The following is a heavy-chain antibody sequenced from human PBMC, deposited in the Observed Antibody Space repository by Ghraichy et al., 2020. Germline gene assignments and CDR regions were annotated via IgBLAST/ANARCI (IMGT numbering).Heavy chain of an antibody. D-gene: IGHD3-22*01. CDR3: AREALPVDDSRDYYGSGGYFYEGMDV. V-gene: IGHV4-59*11. J-gene: IGHJ6*02. Sequence: SETLSLTCTVSGGSINNHFWTWIRQPPGKGLECIGYMSYGGSTRYNPTLKSRVTMSLDTSKNQFSLNLRSVIAADAAVYYCAREALPVDDSRDYYGSGGYFYEGMDVWGQGITVTVSS. CDR1: GGSINNHF. CDR2: MSYGGST.